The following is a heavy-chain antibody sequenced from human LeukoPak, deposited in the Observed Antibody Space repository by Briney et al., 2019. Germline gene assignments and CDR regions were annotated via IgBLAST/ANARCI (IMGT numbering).Heavy chain of an antibody. V-gene: IGHV4-39*07. CDR3: ARNSPQVPFDY. J-gene: IGHJ4*02. D-gene: IGHD2/OR15-2a*01. Sequence: PSETLSLTCTVSGGSISSSSYYWGWIRQPPGKGLEWIGSIYYSGSTYYNPSLKSRVTISVDTSKNQFSLKLSSVTAADTAVYYCARNSPQVPFDYWGQGTLVTVSS. CDR2: IYYSGST. CDR1: GGSISSSSYY.